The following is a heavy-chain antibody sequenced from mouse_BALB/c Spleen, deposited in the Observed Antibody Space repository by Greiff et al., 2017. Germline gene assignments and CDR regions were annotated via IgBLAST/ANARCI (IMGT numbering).Heavy chain of an antibody. CDR2: IDPSDSET. J-gene: IGHJ3*01. CDR3: ARGCYDVAAY. V-gene: IGHV1S126*01. D-gene: IGHD2-12*01. CDR1: GYSFTSYW. Sequence: VQLQQSGPQLVRPGASVKISCKASGYSFTSYWMHWVKQRPGQGLEWTGMIDPSDSETRLNQKFKDKATLTVDKSSSTAYMQLSSPTSEDSAVYYCARGCYDVAAYWGQGTLVTVSA.